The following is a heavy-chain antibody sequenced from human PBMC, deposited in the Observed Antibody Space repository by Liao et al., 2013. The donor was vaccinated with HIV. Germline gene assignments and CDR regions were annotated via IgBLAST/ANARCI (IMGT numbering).Heavy chain of an antibody. D-gene: IGHD3-3*01. V-gene: IGHV4-34*02. CDR3: ARFQFYDFWGGYPDY. Sequence: QVQLQQWGAGLLKPSETLSLTCAVSGGSFSGYQWNWIRQPPGKGLEWIGEINHSGSTNYNPSLKSRVTISVDTSKNQFSLRLSSVTAADTAVYYCARFQFYDFWGGYPDYWGQGTLVTVSS. CDR1: GGSFSGYQ. J-gene: IGHJ4*02. CDR2: INHSGST.